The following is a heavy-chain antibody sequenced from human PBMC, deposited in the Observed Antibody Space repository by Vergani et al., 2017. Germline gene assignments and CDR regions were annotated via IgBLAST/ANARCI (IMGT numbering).Heavy chain of an antibody. CDR2: ISSSGSTI. D-gene: IGHD2-15*01. V-gene: IGHV3-48*03. J-gene: IGHJ4*02. Sequence: EVQLVESGGGLVQPGGSLRLSCAASGFTFSSYEMNWVRQAPGKGLEWVSYISSSGSTIYYADSVKGRFTISRDNAKNSLYLQMNSLRAEDTAVDYCAKGVANGVPIDYWGQGTLVTVSS. CDR3: AKGVANGVPIDY. CDR1: GFTFSSYE.